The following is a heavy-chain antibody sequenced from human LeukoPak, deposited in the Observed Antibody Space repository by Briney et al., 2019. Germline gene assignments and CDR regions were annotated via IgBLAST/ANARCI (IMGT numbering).Heavy chain of an antibody. CDR2: ISGSGGST. Sequence: TGGSLRLSCAASGFTFSSYAMSWVRQAPGKGLEWVSAISGSGGSTYYADSVKGRFAISRDNAKNTLHLQMNSLRDEDTAVYYCATATFYATSGYFPSWGQGTLVTVSS. D-gene: IGHD3-22*01. J-gene: IGHJ5*02. CDR3: ATATFYATSGYFPS. CDR1: GFTFSSYA. V-gene: IGHV3-23*01.